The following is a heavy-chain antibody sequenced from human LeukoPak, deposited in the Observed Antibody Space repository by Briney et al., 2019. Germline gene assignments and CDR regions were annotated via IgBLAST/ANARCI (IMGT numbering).Heavy chain of an antibody. J-gene: IGHJ4*02. Sequence: ASVKVSCKASGYTFTSYGISWVRQAPGQGLEWMGWISAYNGNTNYAQKLQGRVTMTTDTSTSTACMELRSLRSDDTAVYYCARRYCTNGVCYTGFDYWGQGTLVTVSS. D-gene: IGHD2-8*01. CDR3: ARRYCTNGVCYTGFDY. CDR2: ISAYNGNT. V-gene: IGHV1-18*01. CDR1: GYTFTSYG.